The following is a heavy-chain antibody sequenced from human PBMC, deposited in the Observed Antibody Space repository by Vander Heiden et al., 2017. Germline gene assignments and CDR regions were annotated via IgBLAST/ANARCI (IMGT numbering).Heavy chain of an antibody. J-gene: IGHJ4*02. V-gene: IGHV3-30*18. CDR3: AKVNLYYDSSGYYFDY. CDR2: ISYDGSNK. D-gene: IGHD3-22*01. Sequence: QVQLVESGGGVVQPGRSLRLSCAASGFTFSSHGRHWVRQAPGKGLEWVAVISYDGSNKYYADSVKGRFTISRDNSKNTLYLQMNSLRAEDTAVYYCAKVNLYYDSSGYYFDYWGQGTLVTVSS. CDR1: GFTFSSHG.